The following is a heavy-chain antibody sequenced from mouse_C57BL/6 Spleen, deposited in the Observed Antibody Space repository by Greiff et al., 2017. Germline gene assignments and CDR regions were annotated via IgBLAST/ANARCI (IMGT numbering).Heavy chain of an antibody. CDR3: ARPFYYGSSYWFAY. V-gene: IGHV5-17*01. Sequence: EVQLVESGGGLVKPGGSLKLSCAASGFTFSYYGMHWVRQAPEKGLEWVAYLSSGSSTIYYADTVKGRFTLSGDNAKNTLFLQMTSLRSEYTAMDYCARPFYYGSSYWFAYWGQGTLVTVSA. CDR2: LSSGSSTI. D-gene: IGHD1-1*01. CDR1: GFTFSYYG. J-gene: IGHJ3*01.